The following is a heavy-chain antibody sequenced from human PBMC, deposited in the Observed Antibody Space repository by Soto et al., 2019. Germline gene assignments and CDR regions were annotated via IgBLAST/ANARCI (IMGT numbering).Heavy chain of an antibody. J-gene: IGHJ3*02. CDR1: GGGNLRDYR. CDR2: IIPKLGSA. D-gene: IGHD3-22*01. CDR3: ARAFHLDYYDSSAPAFDI. Sequence: SVKVSCKASGGGNLRDYRTTWVRRAPGQGLEWMGGIIPKLGSANYAQNFQGRVTVTADESTNTVYMELRSLRSEDTAVYYCARAFHLDYYDSSAPAFDIWGQGTMVTVSS. V-gene: IGHV1-69*13.